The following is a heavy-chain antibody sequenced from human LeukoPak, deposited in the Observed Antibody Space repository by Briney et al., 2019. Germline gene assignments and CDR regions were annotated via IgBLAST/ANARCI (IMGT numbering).Heavy chain of an antibody. V-gene: IGHV3-21*01. CDR1: GFTFSSYS. J-gene: IGHJ6*03. D-gene: IGHD2-15*01. CDR3: AREPQGYCSGGSCRYYYYMDV. CDR2: ISSSSSYI. Sequence: GGSLRLSCAASGFTFSSYSMNWVRQAPGKGLEWVSSISSSSSYIYYADSVKGRFTISRDNAKNSLYLQMNSLRAEDTAVYYCAREPQGYCSGGSCRYYYYMDVWGKGTTVTISS.